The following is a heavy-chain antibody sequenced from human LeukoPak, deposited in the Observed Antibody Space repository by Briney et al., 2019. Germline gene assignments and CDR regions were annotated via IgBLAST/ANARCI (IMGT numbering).Heavy chain of an antibody. D-gene: IGHD3-22*01. V-gene: IGHV1-2*02. J-gene: IGHJ4*02. Sequence: VASVKVSCKASGYTFTGYYMHWVRQAPGQGLEWMGWINPNSGGTNYAQKFQGRVTMTRDTSISTAYMELSRLRSDGTAVCYCARDIGWYYYDSSGYYYWGQGTLVTVSS. CDR1: GYTFTGYY. CDR3: ARDIGWYYYDSSGYYY. CDR2: INPNSGGT.